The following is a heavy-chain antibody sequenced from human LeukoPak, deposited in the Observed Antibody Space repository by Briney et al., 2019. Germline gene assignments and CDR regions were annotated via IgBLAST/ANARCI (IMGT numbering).Heavy chain of an antibody. Sequence: ASAKVSCKASGYTFTGYYMHWVRQAPGQRLDWMGWINGGSGNTKYSPEFQGRVTITRDTSASTAYMELSSLRSEDTAVYYCANPRYDSSGYYYVDWGQGTLVTVSS. V-gene: IGHV1-3*01. J-gene: IGHJ4*02. CDR1: GYTFTGYY. CDR3: ANPRYDSSGYYYVD. CDR2: INGGSGNT. D-gene: IGHD3-22*01.